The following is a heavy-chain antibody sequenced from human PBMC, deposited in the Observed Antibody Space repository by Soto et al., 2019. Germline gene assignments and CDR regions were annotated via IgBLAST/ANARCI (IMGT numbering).Heavy chain of an antibody. CDR1: GATLSDHA. Sequence: QVQLEQSGAEVKKPGSSVKVSCKASGATLSDHAVAWLRQAPGKGLEWMGGTIPVFNTAKYAQKFKGRVTVTADKFTTIDYMELTSLVSEDTVIYLGAGGIYCSGNYWTGSTAFDIWGQGTMVIVSS. D-gene: IGHD3-10*02. J-gene: IGHJ3*02. CDR3: AGGIYCSGNYWTGSTAFDI. CDR2: TIPVFNTA. V-gene: IGHV1-69*06.